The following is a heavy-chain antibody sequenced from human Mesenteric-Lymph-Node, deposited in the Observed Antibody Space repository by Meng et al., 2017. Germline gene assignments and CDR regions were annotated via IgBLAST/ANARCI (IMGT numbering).Heavy chain of an antibody. Sequence: ASVKVSCKASGYTFTSYYMHWVRQAPGQGLEWMGRINPNSGGTNYAQKFQGRVTITTDESTSTAYMELSSLRSEDTAVYYCARATYYYDSSGYYYAWYFDYWGQGTLVTVSS. J-gene: IGHJ4*02. V-gene: IGHV1-2*06. CDR3: ARATYYYDSSGYYYAWYFDY. D-gene: IGHD3-22*01. CDR2: INPNSGGT. CDR1: GYTFTSYY.